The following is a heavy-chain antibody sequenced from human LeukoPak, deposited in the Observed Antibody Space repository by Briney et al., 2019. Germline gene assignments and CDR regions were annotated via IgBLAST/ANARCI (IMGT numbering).Heavy chain of an antibody. CDR2: IYTSGST. J-gene: IGHJ4*02. V-gene: IGHV4-4*07. Sequence: AETLSLTRTVSGGSLSSDYWSWIRQPAGKGLEWVGRIYTSGSTKFNPSLKSRVTMPVDTSKKQFPMKLSSVTAADAAVYYGARGVQGGRHGLDYWGQGTLVTVPS. D-gene: IGHD3-10*01. CDR3: ARGVQGGRHGLDY. CDR1: GGSLSSDY.